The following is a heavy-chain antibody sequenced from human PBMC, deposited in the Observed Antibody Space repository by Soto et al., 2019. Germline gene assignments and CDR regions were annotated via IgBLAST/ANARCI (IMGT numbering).Heavy chain of an antibody. V-gene: IGHV1-69*06. J-gene: IGHJ4*02. CDR2: IIPILGTP. D-gene: IGHD3-22*01. CDR1: GDTFSSYA. CDR3: AKESSRYDRGDYCRPDY. Sequence: QVQLVQSGAEVKKPGSSVKVSCKTSGDTFSSYAIRWVRQAPGQGLEWMGGIIPILGTPSYAQKFKGRVTITADKSTSKAYMELSSLSSEDTAVYYCAKESSRYDRGDYCRPDYWGQGTLVTVSS.